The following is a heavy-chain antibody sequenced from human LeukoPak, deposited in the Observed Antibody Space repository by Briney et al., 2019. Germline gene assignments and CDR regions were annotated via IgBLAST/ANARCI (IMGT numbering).Heavy chain of an antibody. Sequence: PSETLSLTCTVSGGSISSSGYYWGWIRQPPGKGLEWIASIYYSGSTYYNPSLESRVTISVDTSKNQLSLKLSSLTAADTAVYYCARHEYSGSYYGLFWFDPWGQGTLVTVSS. J-gene: IGHJ5*02. D-gene: IGHD1-26*01. CDR1: GGSISSSGYY. CDR3: ARHEYSGSYYGLFWFDP. V-gene: IGHV4-39*01. CDR2: IYYSGST.